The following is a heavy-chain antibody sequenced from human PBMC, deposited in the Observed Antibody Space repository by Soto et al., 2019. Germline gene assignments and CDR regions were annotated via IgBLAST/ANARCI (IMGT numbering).Heavy chain of an antibody. J-gene: IGHJ6*02. Sequence: VQLVQSGAEVKKPGASVKVSCKASGYTFTSYGISWVRQAPGQGLEWMGWISGKTAKTNYAQNLQGRVTLTTDTSTSTAYMELRSLRSDDTAVYYCARVPREIILVGMDVWGQGPTFTVSS. CDR3: ARVPREIILVGMDV. D-gene: IGHD2-2*01. V-gene: IGHV1-18*04. CDR2: ISGKTAKT. CDR1: GYTFTSYG.